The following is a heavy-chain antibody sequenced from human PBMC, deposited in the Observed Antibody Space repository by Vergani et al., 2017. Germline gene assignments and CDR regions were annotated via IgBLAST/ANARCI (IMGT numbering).Heavy chain of an antibody. D-gene: IGHD4-11*01. CDR1: GFPFSDYG. Sequence: QVQLVESGGGEFQPGRSLRLSCSAAGFPFSDYGGHWVRQAPGKGLEWVSVISYDGNKKNYADSVKGRFTISSDNDMNTLDLEMNALRAEDTAVYYCARDFLTRVTSLDYYYMGVWVKGTTVTVSS. CDR2: ISYDGNKK. J-gene: IGHJ6*03. CDR3: ARDFLTRVTSLDYYYMGV. V-gene: IGHV3-30*03.